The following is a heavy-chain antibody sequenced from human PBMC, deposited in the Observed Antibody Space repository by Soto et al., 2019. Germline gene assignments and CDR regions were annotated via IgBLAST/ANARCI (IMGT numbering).Heavy chain of an antibody. CDR1: GFSLSNARMG. Sequence: QVTLKESGPVLVKPTETLTLTCTVSGFSLSNARMGVSWIRQPPGKALEWLAHIFSNDEKSYSTSLKSRLTTXKXTXISQVVLTMTNMDPVDTATYYCARPHPGYSSGWFDYWGQGTLVTVSS. J-gene: IGHJ4*02. D-gene: IGHD6-19*01. CDR3: ARPHPGYSSGWFDY. CDR2: IFSNDEK. V-gene: IGHV2-26*01.